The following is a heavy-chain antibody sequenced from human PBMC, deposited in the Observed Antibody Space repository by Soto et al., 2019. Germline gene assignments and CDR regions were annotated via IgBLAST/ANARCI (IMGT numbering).Heavy chain of an antibody. CDR2: VSNSGSS. CDR3: ARDRFKVATSGDYYYYGIDV. V-gene: IGHV4-30-4*01. CDR1: GGSISSDDYY. J-gene: IGHJ6*02. Sequence: QVQLQESGPGLVKPSQTLSLPCTLSGGSISSDDYYWSWVRQPPGKGLEWIGYVSNSGSSSKNPSLKTRGAMSLDASKTQFSLKRTSVSAADTSVYYCARDRFKVATSGDYYYYGIDVWGQGTTVIVSS.